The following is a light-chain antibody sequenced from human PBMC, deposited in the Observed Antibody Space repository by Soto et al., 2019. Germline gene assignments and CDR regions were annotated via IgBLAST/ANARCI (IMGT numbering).Light chain of an antibody. V-gene: IGLV2-14*01. CDR2: AVS. CDR1: SSDVGGYNH. CDR3: CSYTSLSTVV. J-gene: IGLJ2*01. Sequence: QSVLTQPASVSGSPGQSITISCTGTSSDVGGYNHVSWYQHSPGKAPKLILFAVSDRPSGVSHRFSGSKSGNTASLTISGIQDEDEADYYCCSYTSLSTVVLGGGTKVTVL.